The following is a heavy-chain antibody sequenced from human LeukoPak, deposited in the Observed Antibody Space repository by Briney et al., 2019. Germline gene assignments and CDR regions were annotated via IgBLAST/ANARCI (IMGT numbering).Heavy chain of an antibody. Sequence: PGGSLRLSCAASGFTFSSYAMSWVRQAPGKGLEWVSAISGSGGSTYYADSVKGRFTISRDNAKNSLYLQMNSLRAEDTAVYYCATWDLGYCSSTSCPSFDYWGQGTLVTVSS. CDR3: ATWDLGYCSSTSCPSFDY. V-gene: IGHV3-23*01. CDR2: ISGSGGST. J-gene: IGHJ4*02. D-gene: IGHD2-2*01. CDR1: GFTFSSYA.